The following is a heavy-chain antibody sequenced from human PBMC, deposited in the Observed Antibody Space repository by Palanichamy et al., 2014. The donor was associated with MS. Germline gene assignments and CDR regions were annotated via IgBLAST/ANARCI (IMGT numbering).Heavy chain of an antibody. CDR1: GFTFNNYA. J-gene: IGHJ4*02. V-gene: IGHV3-23*01. D-gene: IGHD3-9*01. CDR2: ISSTGGST. CDR3: AKVGNIYTAYLYYDS. Sequence: EVQLLESGGGLVQPGGSLRLSRAASGFTFNNYAMSWVRQAPAKGLEWVSAISSTGGSTYYADSVKGRFTISRDNSKKTLYLQMSSLRAEDTAVYYCAKVGNIYTAYLYYDSWGQGTLVSVSS.